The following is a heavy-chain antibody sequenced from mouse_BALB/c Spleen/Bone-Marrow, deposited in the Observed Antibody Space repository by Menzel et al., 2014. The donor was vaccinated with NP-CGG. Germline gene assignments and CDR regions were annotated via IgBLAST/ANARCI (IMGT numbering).Heavy chain of an antibody. J-gene: IGHJ4*01. D-gene: IGHD4-1*01. V-gene: IGHV14-3*02. CDR1: GFNIKDTY. CDR2: IDPANGNT. Sequence: EVKVVESGAELVKPGASVKLSCTASGFNIKDTYMHWVKQRPEQGLEWIGGIDPANGNTKYDPKFQGKATITADTSSNTAYLQLSSLTSEDTAVYYCARWEYYAMDYWGQGTSVTVSS. CDR3: ARWEYYAMDY.